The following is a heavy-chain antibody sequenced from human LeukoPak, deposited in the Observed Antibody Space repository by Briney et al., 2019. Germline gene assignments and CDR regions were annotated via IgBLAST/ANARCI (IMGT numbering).Heavy chain of an antibody. Sequence: SETLSLTCAVYGGSFSGYYWSWIRQPPGKGLEWIGYIYYSGSTNYNPSLKSRVTISVDTSKNQFSLKLSSVTAADTAVYYCARSGYCSSTSCQIAGWFDPWGQGTLVTVSS. V-gene: IGHV4-59*01. CDR3: ARSGYCSSTSCQIAGWFDP. CDR1: GGSFSGYY. CDR2: IYYSGST. J-gene: IGHJ5*02. D-gene: IGHD2-2*01.